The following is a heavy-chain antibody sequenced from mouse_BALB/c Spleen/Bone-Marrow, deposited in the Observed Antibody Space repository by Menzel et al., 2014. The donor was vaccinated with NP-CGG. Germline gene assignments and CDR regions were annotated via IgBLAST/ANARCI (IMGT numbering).Heavy chain of an antibody. CDR3: ARDKGSVLFDY. CDR2: IRNKANGYAT. J-gene: IGHJ2*01. D-gene: IGHD1-3*01. Sequence: EVNLVESGGGLVQPGGSLRLSCATSGFTFTDYYMNWVRQPPGKALEWLVFIRNKANGYATEYSASVKGRFTISRDNSQSILYLQMNTLRGEDSATYYCARDKGSVLFDYWGQGTTLTVSS. CDR1: GFTFTDYY. V-gene: IGHV7-3*02.